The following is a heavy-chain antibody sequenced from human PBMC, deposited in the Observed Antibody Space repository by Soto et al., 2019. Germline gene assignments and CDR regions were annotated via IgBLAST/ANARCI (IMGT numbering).Heavy chain of an antibody. V-gene: IGHV3-30-3*01. J-gene: IGHJ4*02. CDR3: ARGLLSSLAAAGTDY. Sequence: SLRLSCAASGFTFSSYAMHWVRQAPGKGLEWVAVISYDGSNKYYADSVKGRFTIPRDNSKNTLYLQMNSLRAEDTAVYYCARGLLSSLAAAGTDYWGQGTLVTVTS. D-gene: IGHD6-13*01. CDR2: ISYDGSNK. CDR1: GFTFSSYA.